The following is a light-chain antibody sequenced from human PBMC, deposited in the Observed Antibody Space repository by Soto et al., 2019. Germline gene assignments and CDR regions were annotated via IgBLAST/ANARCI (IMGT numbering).Light chain of an antibody. CDR1: SSDVGGYNY. J-gene: IGLJ1*01. Sequence: QSALTQPASVSRSPGQSITISCTGTSSDVGGYNYVSWFQQHPGKAPKLMIYEVSNRPSGVSNRFSGSRSGNTASLTISGLQSEDEAEYYCNSYTNNNTFVFGTGTKLTVL. CDR3: NSYTNNNTFV. V-gene: IGLV2-14*01. CDR2: EVS.